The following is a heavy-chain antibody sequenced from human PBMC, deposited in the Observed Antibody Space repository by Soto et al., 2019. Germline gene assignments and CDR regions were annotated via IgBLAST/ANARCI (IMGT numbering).Heavy chain of an antibody. CDR1: GYSFTSYW. D-gene: IGHD6-19*01. J-gene: IGHJ6*02. Sequence: PGESLKISCKGSGYSFTSYWIGWVRQMPGKGLEWMGIIYPGDSDTRYSPSFQGQVTISADKSISTAYLQWSSLKASDTAMNYCSLPEFVAGREGDYYYYGMVVWGQGTTVTVSS. CDR3: SLPEFVAGREGDYYYYGMVV. V-gene: IGHV5-51*01. CDR2: IYPGDSDT.